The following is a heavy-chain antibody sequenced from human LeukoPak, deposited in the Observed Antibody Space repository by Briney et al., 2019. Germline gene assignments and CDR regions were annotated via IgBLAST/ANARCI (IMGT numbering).Heavy chain of an antibody. V-gene: IGHV3-33*06. Sequence: PGGSLRLSCGASGFTFSSYGMHWVRQAPGKGLEWVAVIWYDGSNKYYADSVKGRFTISRDNSKNTLYLQMNSLRAEDTAVYYCAKDQGSYGTFGDYWGQGTLVTVSS. J-gene: IGHJ4*02. CDR2: IWYDGSNK. CDR1: GFTFSSYG. D-gene: IGHD3-16*01. CDR3: AKDQGSYGTFGDY.